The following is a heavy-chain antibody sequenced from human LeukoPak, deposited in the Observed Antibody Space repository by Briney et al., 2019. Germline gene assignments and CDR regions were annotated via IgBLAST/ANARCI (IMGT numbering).Heavy chain of an antibody. CDR2: INPNSRVT. CDR3: ARAWGTTVTTFFDY. V-gene: IGHV1-2*02. J-gene: IGHJ4*02. Sequence: ASVKVSCKASGYIFTGYYMHWVRQAPGQGLEWMGWINPNSRVTNYAQKFQGRVTMTRDTSISTAYMELSGLRSDDTAVYYCARAWGTTVTTFFDYWGQGTLVTVSS. CDR1: GYIFTGYY. D-gene: IGHD4-17*01.